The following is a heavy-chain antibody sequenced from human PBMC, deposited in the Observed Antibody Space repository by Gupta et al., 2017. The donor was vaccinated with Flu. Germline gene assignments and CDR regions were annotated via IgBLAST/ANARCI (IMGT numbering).Heavy chain of an antibody. CDR3: ARDLDDSSGYYPHQFDY. D-gene: IGHD3-22*01. J-gene: IGHJ4*02. CDR1: GFTFSSYS. CDR2: ISSSSSCI. V-gene: IGHV3-21*01. Sequence: EVQLVESGGGLVKPGGSLRLSCAASGFTFSSYSMNWVRQAPGKGLEWVSSISSSSSCIYYADSVKGRFTISRDNAKNSLYLQMNSLRAEDTAVYYCARDLDDSSGYYPHQFDYWGQGTLVTVSS.